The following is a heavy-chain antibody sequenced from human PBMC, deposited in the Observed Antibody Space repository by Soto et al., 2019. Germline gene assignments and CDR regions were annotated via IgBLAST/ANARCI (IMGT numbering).Heavy chain of an antibody. CDR2: IVVGSGNT. Sequence: VKVSCKASGFTFTSSAVQWVRQARGQRLEWIGWIVVGSGNTNYAQKFQERVTITRDMSTSTAYMELSSLRSEDTAVYYCAAVGYYDSSGYYYGRAFDIWGQGTMVTVSS. CDR3: AAVGYYDSSGYYYGRAFDI. V-gene: IGHV1-58*01. CDR1: GFTFTSSA. J-gene: IGHJ3*02. D-gene: IGHD3-22*01.